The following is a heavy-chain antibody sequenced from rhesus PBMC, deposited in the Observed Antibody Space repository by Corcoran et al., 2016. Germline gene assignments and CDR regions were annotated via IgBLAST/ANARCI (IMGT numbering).Heavy chain of an antibody. CDR3: ARGVWGGSYFDY. D-gene: IGHD3-34*01. V-gene: IGHV2-174*01. J-gene: IGHJ4*01. Sequence: QVTLKESGPALVKPTQTRTLTCTFSGLSLTTSGMGVGWNSKPPGKALEWLTLIYWDYDKRYSTSMKSRLTISKDTTKNQVVLTMTNMDPVDTATYYCARGVWGGSYFDYWGQGVLVTVSS. CDR2: IYWDYDK. CDR1: GLSLTTSGMG.